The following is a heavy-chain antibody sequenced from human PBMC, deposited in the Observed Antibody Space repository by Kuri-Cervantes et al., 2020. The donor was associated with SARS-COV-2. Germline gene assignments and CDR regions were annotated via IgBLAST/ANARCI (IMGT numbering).Heavy chain of an antibody. CDR2: IYTCGST. J-gene: IGHJ6*02. CDR3: ARETYYYDSSGYYTYYYYGMDV. Sequence: GSLRLSCTVSGGSISSYYWSWIRQPAGKGLEWIGRIYTCGSTNYNPSLKSRVTMSVDTSKNQFSLKLSSVTAADTAVYYCARETYYYDSSGYYTYYYYGMDVWGQGTTVTVSS. V-gene: IGHV4-4*07. D-gene: IGHD3-22*01. CDR1: GGSISSYY.